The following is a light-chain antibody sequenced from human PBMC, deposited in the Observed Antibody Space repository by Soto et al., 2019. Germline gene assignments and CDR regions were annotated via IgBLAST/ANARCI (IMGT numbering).Light chain of an antibody. CDR3: QQRNNWPPD. V-gene: IGKV3-11*01. CDR1: QSVSSY. Sequence: EIVLTQSPATLSLSPGERATLSCRASQSVSSYLAWYQQKPGQAPRLLIYDASNRATGIPARFSGSGSGTDFTLTISSLEPEDFAAYYCQQRNNWPPDFGPGTKVDIK. J-gene: IGKJ3*01. CDR2: DAS.